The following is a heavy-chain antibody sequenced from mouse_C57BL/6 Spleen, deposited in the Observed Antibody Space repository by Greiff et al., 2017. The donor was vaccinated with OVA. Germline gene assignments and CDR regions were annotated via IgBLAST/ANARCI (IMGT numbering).Heavy chain of an antibody. Sequence: EVQLQESGPELVKPGASVKISCKASGYSFTGYYMNWVKQSPDKSLAWIGEINPSTGGTTYTQKFKAKATLTVDKSSSTAYMQLKSLTSEDSAVYCGARSREYDYAMDYWGQGTSVTVSS. V-gene: IGHV1-42*01. CDR1: GYSFTGYY. CDR2: INPSTGGT. J-gene: IGHJ4*01. CDR3: ARSREYDYAMDY. D-gene: IGHD5-1*01.